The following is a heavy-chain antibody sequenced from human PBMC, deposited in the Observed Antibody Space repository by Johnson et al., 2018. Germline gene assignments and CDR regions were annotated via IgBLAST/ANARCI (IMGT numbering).Heavy chain of an antibody. V-gene: IGHV3-73*02. Sequence: VQLQESGGGLVQPGGSLKLSCAASGFTFSGSAMHWVRQASGKGLEWVGRIRSKANSYATAYAASVKGRFTISRDDSKNTAYLQMNSLRAGDTAVYYCARGLWGAFDIWGQGTTVTVSS. CDR1: GFTFSGSA. D-gene: IGHD7-27*01. J-gene: IGHJ3*02. CDR3: ARGLWGAFDI. CDR2: IRSKANSYAT.